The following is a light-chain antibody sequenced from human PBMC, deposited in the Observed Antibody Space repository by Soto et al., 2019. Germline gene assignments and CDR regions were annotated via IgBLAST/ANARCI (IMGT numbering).Light chain of an antibody. CDR1: QYVGNY. V-gene: IGKV1-33*01. J-gene: IGKJ4*01. CDR2: GAS. CDR3: QQYDNIILS. Sequence: IRLTQSPTSLIASVGDRVTITCQASQYVGNYLNWYQQKPGEPPRLLISGASNLEPGVPARFSGGGSWADFTFIISGLQPEDVATYFCQQYDNIILSFGGGTKVEI.